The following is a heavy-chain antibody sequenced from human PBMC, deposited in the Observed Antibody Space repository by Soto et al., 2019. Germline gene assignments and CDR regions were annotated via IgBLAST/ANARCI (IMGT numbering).Heavy chain of an antibody. CDR3: ARDHKICTNGVCYRWFDP. V-gene: IGHV3-48*01. CDR2: ISTYSTTI. J-gene: IGHJ5*02. CDR1: GFTFSSYS. D-gene: IGHD2-8*01. Sequence: GGSLRLSCAASGFTFSSYSMNWVRQAPGKGLEWVSYISTYSTTIYYADSVKGRFAISRDNAKNSLYLQMNSLRAEDTAVYYCARDHKICTNGVCYRWFDPWGQGTLVTVS.